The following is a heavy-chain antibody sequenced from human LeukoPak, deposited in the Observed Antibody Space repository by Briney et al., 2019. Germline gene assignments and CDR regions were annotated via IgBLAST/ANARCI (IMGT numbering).Heavy chain of an antibody. CDR2: ISAYNGNT. J-gene: IGHJ4*02. D-gene: IGHD3-9*01. V-gene: IGHV1-18*01. CDR3: ARGEYDILTGPYYFDY. CDR1: GYTFTSYG. Sequence: ASVKVSCKASGYTFTSYGISWVRQAPGQGLEWMGWISAYNGNTNYAQKLQGRVTMTTDTSTSTAYMELRSLRSDDTAVYYCARGEYDILTGPYYFDYWGQGTLVTVSS.